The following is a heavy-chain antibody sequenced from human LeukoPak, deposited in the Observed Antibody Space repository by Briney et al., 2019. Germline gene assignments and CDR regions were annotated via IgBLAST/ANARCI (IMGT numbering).Heavy chain of an antibody. CDR2: IYSGGST. J-gene: IGHJ6*02. CDR3: ARDRYYYGMDV. CDR1: GFTFSSYA. Sequence: GGSLRLSCAASGFTFSSYAMSWVRQAPGKGLEWVSVIYSGGSTYYADSVRGRFTISRHNSKNTLYLQMNSLRAEDTAVYYCARDRYYYGMDVWGQGTTVTVSS. V-gene: IGHV3-53*04.